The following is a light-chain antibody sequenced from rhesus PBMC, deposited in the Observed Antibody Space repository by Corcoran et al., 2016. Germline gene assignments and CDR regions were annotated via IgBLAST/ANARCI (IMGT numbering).Light chain of an antibody. CDR2: EVS. V-gene: IGKV2-104*02. Sequence: DIVMTQTPLSLSVTPGEPASISCRSSQSLLDSEDGNTYLDWYLQKSGQSPQLLIYEVSHRASGVPNRFSGYGSDTDFTLKISRVEAEGVGVYYCMQSLEFPFTFGPGTKLDIK. J-gene: IGKJ3*01. CDR3: MQSLEFPFT. CDR1: QSLLDSEDGNTY.